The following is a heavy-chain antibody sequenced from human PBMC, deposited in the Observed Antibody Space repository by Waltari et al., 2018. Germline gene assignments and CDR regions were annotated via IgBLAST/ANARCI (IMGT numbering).Heavy chain of an antibody. J-gene: IGHJ5*02. D-gene: IGHD1-26*01. CDR3: ARAPSYYWFDT. V-gene: IGHV3-74*01. CDR1: GFTFSYDW. CDR2: IKSDGTST. Sequence: EVQLVESGGGLVQPGVSLRLSGAACGFTFSYDWMHWVRQAPGKGLVWVSRIKSDGTSTTYADSVKGRFTISSDNAKNTLYLQMNSLRADDTAIYYCARAPSYYWFDTWGQGTLVTVSS.